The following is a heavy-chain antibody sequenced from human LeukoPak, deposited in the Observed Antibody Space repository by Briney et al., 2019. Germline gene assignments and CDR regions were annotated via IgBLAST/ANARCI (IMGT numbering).Heavy chain of an antibody. J-gene: IGHJ6*03. CDR3: ARDVSGGGSYYYYYYYMDV. CDR2: ISYDGSNK. CDR1: GFTFSSYA. D-gene: IGHD4-23*01. Sequence: PGRSLRLSCAASGFTFSSYAMHWVRQAPGKGLEWVAVISYDGSNKYYADSVKGRFTISRDNSKNTLYLQMNSLRAEDTAVYYCARDVSGGGSYYYYYYYMDVWGKGTTVTVSS. V-gene: IGHV3-30-3*01.